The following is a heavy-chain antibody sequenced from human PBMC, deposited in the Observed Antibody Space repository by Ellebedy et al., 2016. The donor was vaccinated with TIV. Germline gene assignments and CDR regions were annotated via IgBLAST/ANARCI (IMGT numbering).Heavy chain of an antibody. CDR1: GFTFNSYS. D-gene: IGHD3-9*01. CDR3: VRKGRYFDWFENYYYGMDV. Sequence: ESLKISCAGPGFTFNSYSMNWVRQAPGQGLEWISYIRSSISTIYYADSVKGRFTISRDNAENSLYLQMNSLRAEDTAVYYCVRKGRYFDWFENYYYGMDVWGQGTTVTVSS. CDR2: IRSSISTI. V-gene: IGHV3-48*01. J-gene: IGHJ6*02.